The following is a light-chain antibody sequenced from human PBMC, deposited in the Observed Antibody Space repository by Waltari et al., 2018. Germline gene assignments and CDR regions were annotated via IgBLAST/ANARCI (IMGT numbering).Light chain of an antibody. Sequence: EIVLTQSAGTLSLSPGETAPLSCRASQRLSNQLAWYKQEPGQAPRLLIYDTSNRATGIPARFSGSGSVTDITLTISSLEPEDYAVYYCKQRNKWPLTFGGGTKVEIK. CDR3: KQRNKWPLT. J-gene: IGKJ4*01. CDR1: QRLSNQ. V-gene: IGKV3-11*01. CDR2: DTS.